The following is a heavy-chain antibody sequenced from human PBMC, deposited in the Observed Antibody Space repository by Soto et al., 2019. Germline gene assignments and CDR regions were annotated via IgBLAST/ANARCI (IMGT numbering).Heavy chain of an antibody. CDR3: AREYNTQVNMIVVVEAPDAFDI. CDR1: GGSISSGDYY. D-gene: IGHD3-22*01. CDR2: IYYSGST. J-gene: IGHJ3*02. Sequence: PSETLSLTCTVSGGSISSGDYYWSWIRQPPGKGLEWIGYIYYSGSTYYNPSLKSRVTISVDTSKNQFSLKLSSVTAADTAVYYCAREYNTQVNMIVVVEAPDAFDIWGQGTMVTVSS. V-gene: IGHV4-30-4*01.